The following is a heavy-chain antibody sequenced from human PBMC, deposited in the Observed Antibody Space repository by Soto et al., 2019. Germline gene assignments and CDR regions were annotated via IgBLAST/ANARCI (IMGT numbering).Heavy chain of an antibody. CDR1: GFTFSSYA. V-gene: IGHV3-30-3*01. CDR3: ARPLWRDDYNWGYFDL. J-gene: IGHJ2*01. Sequence: GGSLRLSCAASGFTFSSYAMHWVRQAPGKGLEWVAVISYDGSNKYYADSVKGRFTISRDNSKNTLYLQMNSLRTEDTAVYYCARPLWRDDYNWGYFDLWGRGTLVTVS. CDR2: ISYDGSNK. D-gene: IGHD4-4*01.